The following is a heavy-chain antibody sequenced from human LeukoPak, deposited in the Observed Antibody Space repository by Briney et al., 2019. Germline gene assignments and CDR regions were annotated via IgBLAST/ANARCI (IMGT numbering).Heavy chain of an antibody. CDR3: ARLRVSGNYLYYFDY. D-gene: IGHD1-7*01. Sequence: SVKVSCKASGGTFSSYAISWVRQAPGQGLEWMGGIIPIFGTANYAQKFQGRVTITTDESTSTAYMELSSLRSEDTAVYYCARLRVSGNYLYYFDYWGQGTLVTVSS. V-gene: IGHV1-69*05. J-gene: IGHJ4*02. CDR2: IIPIFGTA. CDR1: GGTFSSYA.